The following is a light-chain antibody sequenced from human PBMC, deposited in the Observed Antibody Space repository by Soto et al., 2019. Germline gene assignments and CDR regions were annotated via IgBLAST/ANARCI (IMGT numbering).Light chain of an antibody. J-gene: IGKJ4*01. CDR2: DAS. Sequence: EIVLTQSPATLSLSPGERATLSCRASQSVSSYLAWYQQKPGQAPRLLIYDASNRATGIPARFRVRGSVTDFTRTISSLELEDFAVYYCQQRSNWPPLTFGGRTKVEIK. V-gene: IGKV3-11*01. CDR1: QSVSSY. CDR3: QQRSNWPPLT.